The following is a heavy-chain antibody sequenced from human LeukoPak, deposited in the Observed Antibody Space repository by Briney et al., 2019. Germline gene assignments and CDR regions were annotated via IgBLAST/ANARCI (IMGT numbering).Heavy chain of an antibody. CDR3: AREDWDYYGSGSLLNY. V-gene: IGHV3-7*01. J-gene: IGHJ4*02. D-gene: IGHD3-10*01. CDR1: GFTFSGYW. CDR2: IKQDGSEK. Sequence: GGSLRLSCAASGFTFSGYWMSWVRQAPGKGREWVANIKQDGSEKYYVDSVKGRFTISRDNAKNSLYLQMNSLRAEDTAVYYCAREDWDYYGSGSLLNYWGQGTLVTVSS.